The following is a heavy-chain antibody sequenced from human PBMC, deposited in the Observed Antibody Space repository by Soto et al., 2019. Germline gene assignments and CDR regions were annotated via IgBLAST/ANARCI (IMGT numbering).Heavy chain of an antibody. CDR2: ISGSGGST. V-gene: IGHV3-23*01. J-gene: IGHJ4*02. D-gene: IGHD2-15*01. CDR1: GFTFSSYV. Sequence: EVQLLDSGGGSVQPGGSLRLSCAASGFTFSSYVMRWVRQAPGKGLEWVSSISGSGGSTYYTDSVKGRFTISRDNSKNTLYLQMYSLRAEDTAVYFCARGYCSGDTCYHIDYWGQGTLVTVSS. CDR3: ARGYCSGDTCYHIDY.